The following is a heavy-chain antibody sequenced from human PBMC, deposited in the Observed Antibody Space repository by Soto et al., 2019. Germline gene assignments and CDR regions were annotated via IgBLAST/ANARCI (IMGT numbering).Heavy chain of an antibody. CDR1: GFTFSSYG. Sequence: QVQLVESGGGVVQPGRSLRLSCAASGFTFSSYGMHWVRQAPGKGLEWVAVIWYDGSNKYYADSVKGRFTISRDNSKNTLYLQRNRLRAEDTAVYYCARADYYGSGSYQTPYYYYYYYMDVWGKGTTVTVSS. D-gene: IGHD3-10*01. V-gene: IGHV3-33*01. CDR3: ARADYYGSGSYQTPYYYYYYYMDV. CDR2: IWYDGSNK. J-gene: IGHJ6*03.